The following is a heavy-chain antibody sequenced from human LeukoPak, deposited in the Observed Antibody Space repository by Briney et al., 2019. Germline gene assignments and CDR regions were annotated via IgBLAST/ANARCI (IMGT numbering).Heavy chain of an antibody. CDR3: AKNGGSQCYSHLDS. Sequence: PGGSLRLSCAASGFTFSSYAMSWVRQAPGKGLEWVSGTSGSGGSTYYAGSVKGRSTISRDNSKNTLYLQMNSLRVEDTAVYYCAKNGGSQCYSHLDSWGQGTPVTVSS. J-gene: IGHJ4*02. CDR1: GFTFSSYA. V-gene: IGHV3-23*01. CDR2: TSGSGGST. D-gene: IGHD2-15*01.